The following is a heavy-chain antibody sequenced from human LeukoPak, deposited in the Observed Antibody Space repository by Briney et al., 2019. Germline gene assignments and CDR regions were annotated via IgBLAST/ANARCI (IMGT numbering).Heavy chain of an antibody. CDR3: ARDYYGSGTYSYAFDI. V-gene: IGHV1-18*01. D-gene: IGHD3-10*01. J-gene: IGHJ3*02. CDR1: GYTFTSYG. Sequence: ASVKVSCKASGYTFTSYGISWVRQAPGQGLEWMGWISAYNGNTNYAQKLQGRVIMTRDTSTSTAYMELRGLRSDDTAVYYCARDYYGSGTYSYAFDIWGQGTMVTVSS. CDR2: ISAYNGNT.